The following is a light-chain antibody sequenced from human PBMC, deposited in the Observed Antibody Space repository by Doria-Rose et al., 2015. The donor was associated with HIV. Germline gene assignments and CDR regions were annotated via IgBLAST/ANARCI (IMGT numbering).Light chain of an antibody. CDR1: QSSSSTY. J-gene: IGKJ1*01. CDR3: HQYGTSWT. CDR2: DGS. V-gene: IGKV3-20*01. Sequence: TQSPGTLSLSPGERATLSCRASQSSSSTYLAWYQQKPGQAPSLLIYDGSTRATGTPDRFSASGSGTDFTLTINRLEPEDFALYYCHQYGTSWTFGQGTKVEI.